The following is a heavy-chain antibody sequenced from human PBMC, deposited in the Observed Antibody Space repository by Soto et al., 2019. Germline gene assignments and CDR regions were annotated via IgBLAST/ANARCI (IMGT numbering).Heavy chain of an antibody. J-gene: IGHJ3*02. CDR3: ARDMGSSSSWYGAFDI. V-gene: IGHV4-59*01. D-gene: IGHD6-13*01. Sequence: SEPLSLTCTVSGGAISSYDWSWIRQPPGKGLEWFGYIYYSASTNYNPSLNIRVTIAVDTSKAHFSLRRSSVTAADTAVYYCARDMGSSSSWYGAFDIWGQGTMVTVSS. CDR1: GGAISSYD. CDR2: IYYSAST.